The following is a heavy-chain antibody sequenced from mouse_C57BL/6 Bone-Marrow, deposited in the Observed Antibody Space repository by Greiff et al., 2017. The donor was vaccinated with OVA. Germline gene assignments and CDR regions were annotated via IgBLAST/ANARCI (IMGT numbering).Heavy chain of an antibody. CDR2: INPNNGGT. J-gene: IGHJ1*03. CDR1: GYTFTDYY. Sequence: VQLKHSGPELVKPGASVKISCKASGYTFTDYYMNWVKQSHGKSLEWIGDINPNNGGTSYNQKFKGKATLTVDKSSSTAYMELRSLTSEDSAVYYCARTTAWYFDVWGTGTTVTVSS. V-gene: IGHV1-26*01. CDR3: ARTTAWYFDV. D-gene: IGHD1-2*01.